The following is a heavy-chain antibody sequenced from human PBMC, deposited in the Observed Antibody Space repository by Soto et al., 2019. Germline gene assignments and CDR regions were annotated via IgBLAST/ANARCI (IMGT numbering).Heavy chain of an antibody. CDR3: ARDAFHYYDSSLIDY. D-gene: IGHD3-22*01. V-gene: IGHV1-18*01. J-gene: IGHJ4*02. Sequence: QVPLVQSGAEVKKPGASVKVSCKASGYTFTSYGISWVRQAPGQGLEWLGWISAYNGNTHYAQQLQGRVTMNTDTSTRTGYLELRSLRSDDTAVYYCARDAFHYYDSSLIDYWGQGTLVTVSS. CDR2: ISAYNGNT. CDR1: GYTFTSYG.